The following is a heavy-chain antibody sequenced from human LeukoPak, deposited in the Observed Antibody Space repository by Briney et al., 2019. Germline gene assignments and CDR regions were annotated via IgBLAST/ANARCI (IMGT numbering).Heavy chain of an antibody. CDR1: GYTFTSYG. D-gene: IGHD6-19*01. CDR3: ARDGVGSSGWYTLDY. Sequence: ASVKVSCKASGYTFTSYGISWVRQAPGQGLGWMGWISAYKGKTNYAQKLQGRVTMTTDTSTSTAYMELRSMRSDDTAVYYCARDGVGSSGWYTLDYWGQGTLVTVSS. CDR2: ISAYKGKT. V-gene: IGHV1-18*01. J-gene: IGHJ4*02.